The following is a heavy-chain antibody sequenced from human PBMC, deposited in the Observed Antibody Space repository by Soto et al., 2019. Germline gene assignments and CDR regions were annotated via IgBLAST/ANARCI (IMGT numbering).Heavy chain of an antibody. J-gene: IGHJ4*02. D-gene: IGHD6-13*01. CDR2: ISYDGSNK. Sequence: GGSLRLSCAASGFTFSSYAMHWVRQAPGKGLEWVAVISYDGSNKYYADSVKGRFTISRDNSKNTLYLQMNSLRAEDTAEYYCARGLSRGIAAAGNVFGYWGQGTLVTVSS. V-gene: IGHV3-30-3*01. CDR3: ARGLSRGIAAAGNVFGY. CDR1: GFTFSSYA.